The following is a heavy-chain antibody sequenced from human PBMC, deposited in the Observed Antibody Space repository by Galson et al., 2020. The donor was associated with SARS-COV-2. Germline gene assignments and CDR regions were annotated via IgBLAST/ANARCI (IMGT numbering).Heavy chain of an antibody. CDR3: TTGGAV. V-gene: IGHV3-15*01. Sequence: GESLKISCAASGITFSNAWMSWVRQAPGKGLEWVGRIKSKPDGGTIDYAAPVKGRFTISRDDSKNTLYLQMNSLKIADTGVYFCTTGGAVWGQGTLVTVSS. CDR2: IKSKPDGGTI. CDR1: GITFSNAW. D-gene: IGHD1-26*01. J-gene: IGHJ4*02.